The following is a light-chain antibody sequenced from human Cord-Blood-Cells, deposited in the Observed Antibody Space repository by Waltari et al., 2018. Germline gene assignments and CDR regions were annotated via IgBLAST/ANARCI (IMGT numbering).Light chain of an antibody. CDR1: QRISSW. CDR3: QQYDSYWT. Sequence: DIQMTQSPSTLSASVGDRVTITCRASQRISSWLAWYQQKPGKAPKLLIYKASSLASGVPSRFSGSVSGTEFALTISSLQPDDFATYYCQQYDSYWTFGQGTKVEIK. J-gene: IGKJ1*01. V-gene: IGKV1-5*03. CDR2: KAS.